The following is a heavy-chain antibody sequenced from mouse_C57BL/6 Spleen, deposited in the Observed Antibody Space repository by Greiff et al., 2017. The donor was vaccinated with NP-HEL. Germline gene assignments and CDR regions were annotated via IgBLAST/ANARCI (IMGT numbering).Heavy chain of an antibody. CDR2: INPGSGGT. CDR3: ARSTMAYYFDY. J-gene: IGHJ2*01. Sequence: VQLQQSGAELVRPGPSVKVSCKASGYAFTNYLIEWVKQRPGQGLEWIGVINPGSGGTNYNEKFKGKATLTADKSSSTAYMQLSSLTSEDSAVYFCARSTMAYYFDYWGQGTTLTVSS. CDR1: GYAFTNYL. D-gene: IGHD2-1*01. V-gene: IGHV1-54*01.